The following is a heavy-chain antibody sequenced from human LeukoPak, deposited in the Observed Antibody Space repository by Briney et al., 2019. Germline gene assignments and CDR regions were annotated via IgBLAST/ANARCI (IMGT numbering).Heavy chain of an antibody. V-gene: IGHV5-51*01. CDR3: ARQGTSMTPTPFSFDM. Sequence: GESLKISCKASGYSFTTYWIAWVRQLPGTGLEWMGIICPGDSDTRYSPSFQGQVTISADKSISTAYLQWSGLRASDTAMYFCARQGTSMTPTPFSFDMWGQGTMVTVSS. CDR1: GYSFTTYW. J-gene: IGHJ3*02. D-gene: IGHD6-6*01. CDR2: ICPGDSDT.